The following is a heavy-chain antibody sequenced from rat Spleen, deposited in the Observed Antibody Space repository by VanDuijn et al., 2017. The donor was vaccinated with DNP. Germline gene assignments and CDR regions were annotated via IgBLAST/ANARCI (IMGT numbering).Heavy chain of an antibody. D-gene: IGHD1-2*01. Sequence: EVKLVESGGGLIQPGRSLKLSCAASGFSFKDHWMGWVRQAPGKGLEWIGEISKDSISINYTPSLKDKFTISRDNVQNTLTLQMSRLGSEDTAIYYCARGRLYPHYAMDAWGQGTLVTVSS. CDR2: ISKDSISI. J-gene: IGHJ3*01. V-gene: IGHV4-2*01. CDR3: ARGRLYPHYAMDA. CDR1: GFSFKDHW.